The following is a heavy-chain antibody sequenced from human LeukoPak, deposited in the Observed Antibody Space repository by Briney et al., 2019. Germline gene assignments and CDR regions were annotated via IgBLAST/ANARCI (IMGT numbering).Heavy chain of an antibody. J-gene: IGHJ4*02. V-gene: IGHV4-59*01. CDR1: VGSISSCY. Sequence: HPSETLSLTCTVSVGSISSCYWSWIRQPPGKGLEWIGYIYYSGSTNYNPSLKSRVTISVDTSKNQFSLKLSSVTAADTAMYYCARGPHSSGYKFWGQGTLVTVSS. CDR2: IYYSGST. CDR3: ARGPHSSGYKF. D-gene: IGHD3-22*01.